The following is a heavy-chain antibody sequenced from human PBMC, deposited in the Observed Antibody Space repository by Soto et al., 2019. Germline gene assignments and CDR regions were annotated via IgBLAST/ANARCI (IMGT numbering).Heavy chain of an antibody. CDR3: ARQVWTYYFDY. J-gene: IGHJ4*02. CDR1: GFTVSSNY. D-gene: IGHD5-18*01. CDR2: IYSGGST. V-gene: IGHV3-53*02. Sequence: EVQLVETGGGLIQPGGSLRLSCAASGFTVSSNYMSWVRQAPGKGLEWVSVIYSGGSTYYEDSVKGRFTISRDNSKNTLYLQMNSLRAEDTAVYYCARQVWTYYFDYWGQGTLVTVSS.